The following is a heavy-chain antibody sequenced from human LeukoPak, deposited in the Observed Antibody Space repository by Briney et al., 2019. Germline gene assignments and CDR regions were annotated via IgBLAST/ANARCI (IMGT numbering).Heavy chain of an antibody. Sequence: GASVKVSCKASGYTFTSYDINWVRQAPGQGLEWMGWINPNSGGTNYAQKFQGRVTMTRDTSISTAYMELSRLRSDDTAVYYCARDWVVVTDHDAFDIWGQGTMVTVSS. D-gene: IGHD2-21*02. CDR1: GYTFTSYD. CDR3: ARDWVVVTDHDAFDI. CDR2: INPNSGGT. V-gene: IGHV1-2*02. J-gene: IGHJ3*02.